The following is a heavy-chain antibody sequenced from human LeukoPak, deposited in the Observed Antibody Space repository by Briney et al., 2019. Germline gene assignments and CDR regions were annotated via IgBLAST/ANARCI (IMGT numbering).Heavy chain of an antibody. Sequence: PSATLSLTCTVAGGSISSYYWSWIRQPPGKGLEWIGYIYYSGSTNYNPSLKSRVTISVDTSKNQFSLKLSSVTAADTAVYYCARADGYNYPFHYWGQGTLVTVSS. D-gene: IGHD5-24*01. J-gene: IGHJ4*02. CDR2: IYYSGST. V-gene: IGHV4-59*01. CDR3: ARADGYNYPFHY. CDR1: GGSISSYY.